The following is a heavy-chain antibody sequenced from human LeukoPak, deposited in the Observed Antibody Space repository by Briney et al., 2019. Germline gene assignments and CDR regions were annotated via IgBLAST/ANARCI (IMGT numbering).Heavy chain of an antibody. CDR3: ARRPMILCGSSRCYEAGWWFDT. D-gene: IGHD2-2*01. Sequence: KSSETLSLTCTVSGGSIRSGDYYWSWIRQSPGKGLEWIGYIYESDTTHYNPSLKSRITMSLDTSKNQFSLRLSSVTAADTAVYYCARRPMILCGSSRCYEAGWWFDTWGQGTLVTVSS. CDR2: IYESDTT. CDR1: GGSIRSGDYY. V-gene: IGHV4-30-4*01. J-gene: IGHJ5*02.